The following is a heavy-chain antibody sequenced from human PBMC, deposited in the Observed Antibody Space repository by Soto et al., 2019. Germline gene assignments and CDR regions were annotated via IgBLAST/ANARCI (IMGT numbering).Heavy chain of an antibody. CDR3: ARGVDSWSGYLF. D-gene: IGHD3-3*01. V-gene: IGHV4-34*01. Sequence: QVHLQQWGAGLLKPSETLSLTCALYGGSFDGYYWSWVRQSPGKGLEWIGEIHHSGRTKYNPSLKRRVALSVDTSTKHLSLRLTSVTAADRGVYYCARGVDSWSGYLFWGQGTPVTVSS. CDR1: GGSFDGYY. CDR2: IHHSGRT. J-gene: IGHJ4*02.